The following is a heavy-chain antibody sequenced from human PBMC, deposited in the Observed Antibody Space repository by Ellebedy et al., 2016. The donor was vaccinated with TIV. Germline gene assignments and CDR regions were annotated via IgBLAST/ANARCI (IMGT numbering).Heavy chain of an antibody. J-gene: IGHJ4*02. Sequence: GGSLRLSCSASGFTFSRYAMHWVRQAPGKGLEYVSGISGNGGSTYYADSVKGRFTISRENSKNTLYLQMSSLRAEDTAVYYCVKIDTSYRSGGSCYSSLAVAVDYWGQGTLVTVSS. CDR2: ISGNGGST. V-gene: IGHV3-64D*06. D-gene: IGHD2-15*01. CDR1: GFTFSRYA. CDR3: VKIDTSYRSGGSCYSSLAVAVDY.